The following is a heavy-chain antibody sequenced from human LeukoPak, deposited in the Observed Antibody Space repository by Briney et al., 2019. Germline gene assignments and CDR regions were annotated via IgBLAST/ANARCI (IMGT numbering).Heavy chain of an antibody. Sequence: GGSLRLSCAASGFTFDDYAMHWVRQAPGKGLEWVSGISWNSGSIGYADSVKGRFTISRDNAKNSLYLQMNSLRAEDTALYYCAKGLRGRFKGAFGIWGQGTMVTVSS. J-gene: IGHJ3*02. V-gene: IGHV3-9*01. CDR3: AKGLRGRFKGAFGI. CDR1: GFTFDDYA. CDR2: ISWNSGSI. D-gene: IGHD3-16*01.